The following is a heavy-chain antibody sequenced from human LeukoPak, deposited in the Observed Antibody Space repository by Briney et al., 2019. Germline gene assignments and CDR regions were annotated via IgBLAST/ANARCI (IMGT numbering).Heavy chain of an antibody. V-gene: IGHV1-69*06. D-gene: IGHD6-19*01. CDR3: ASAGIAVAGDGNWFDP. Sequence: ASVKVSCKASGGTFSSYAISWVRQAPGQGLEWMGGIIPIFGTANYAQKFQGRVTITADKSTSTAYMELSSLRSEDTAIYYCASAGIAVAGDGNWFDPWGQGTLVTVSP. CDR1: GGTFSSYA. J-gene: IGHJ5*02. CDR2: IIPIFGTA.